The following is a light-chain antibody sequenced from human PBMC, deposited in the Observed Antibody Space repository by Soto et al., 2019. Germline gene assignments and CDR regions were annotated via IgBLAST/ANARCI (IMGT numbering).Light chain of an antibody. CDR1: QDINSY. CDR2: AAS. Sequence: DIQMTQSPSSLSASVGDRITITCRASQDINSYLAWYQQKPGEVPQIIVYAASTLQSGVPSRFRGSGSGTDFTLTIRSLQPEDVATYYCQNYHSAPYTFGPGTTVD. CDR3: QNYHSAPYT. V-gene: IGKV1-27*01. J-gene: IGKJ3*01.